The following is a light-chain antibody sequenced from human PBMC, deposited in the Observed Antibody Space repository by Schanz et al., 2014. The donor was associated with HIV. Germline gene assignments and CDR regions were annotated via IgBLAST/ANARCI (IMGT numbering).Light chain of an antibody. CDR3: QHYGTSFT. J-gene: IGKJ3*01. V-gene: IGKV3-20*01. CDR2: GAS. CDR1: QSVRSN. Sequence: EIVLTQSPGTLSLSPGERATLSCRASQSVRSNLAWYQQKPGQAPRLLIYGASTRATGIPDRFSGSGSGTDFSLTISRLEPEDFAVYYCQHYGTSFTFGPGTKVDIK.